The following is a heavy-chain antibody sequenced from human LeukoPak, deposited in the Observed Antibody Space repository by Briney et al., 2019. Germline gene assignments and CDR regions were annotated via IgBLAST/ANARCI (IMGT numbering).Heavy chain of an antibody. CDR3: ARGEGPYGGNIDY. V-gene: IGHV3-23*01. CDR1: GFTFSSYA. CDR2: ISGSGGST. J-gene: IGHJ4*02. D-gene: IGHD4-23*01. Sequence: GGSLRLSCAASGFTFSSYAMSWVRQAPGKGLEWVSAISGSGGSTYYADSVKGRFTISRDNAKNTLYLQMNSLRAEDTAVYYCARGEGPYGGNIDYWGQGTLVTVSS.